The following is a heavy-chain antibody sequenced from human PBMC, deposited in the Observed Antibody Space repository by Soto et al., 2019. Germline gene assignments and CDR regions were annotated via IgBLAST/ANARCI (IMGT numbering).Heavy chain of an antibody. CDR2: IYPGDSDT. CDR3: ARLTSYSSGPAGWFDP. J-gene: IGHJ5*02. CDR1: GYSFTSYW. Sequence: GESLKISCKGSGYSFTSYWIGWVRQMPGKGLEWMGIIYPGDSDTGYSPSFQGQVTISADKSISTAYLQWSSLKASDTAMYYCARLTSYSSGPAGWFDPWGQGTLVTVSS. D-gene: IGHD6-19*01. V-gene: IGHV5-51*01.